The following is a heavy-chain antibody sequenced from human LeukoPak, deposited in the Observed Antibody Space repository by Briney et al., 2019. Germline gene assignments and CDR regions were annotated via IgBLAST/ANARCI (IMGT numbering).Heavy chain of an antibody. J-gene: IGHJ5*02. CDR1: GFPFSSYA. V-gene: IGHV3-64D*09. Sequence: GGSLRLSCSASGFPFSSYAMHWVRQAPGKGLEYVSAISDSGGSTYYADSVKGRFTISRDNSKNTLYLQMSSLRAEDTAVYYCARDGDDILTGWFDPWGQGTLVTVSS. CDR3: ARDGDDILTGWFDP. CDR2: ISDSGGST. D-gene: IGHD3-9*01.